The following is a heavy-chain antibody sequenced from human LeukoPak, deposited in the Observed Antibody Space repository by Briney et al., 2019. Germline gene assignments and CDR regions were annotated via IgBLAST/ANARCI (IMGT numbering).Heavy chain of an antibody. J-gene: IGHJ4*02. V-gene: IGHV4-39*01. CDR1: GGSIISSSYY. CDR2: IYYSGST. Sequence: PSETLSLTCTVSGGSIISSSYYWGWIRQPPGKGLEWIGSIYYSGSTYYNPSLKSRATISVDTSKNQFSLKLRSVTAADTAVYYCARRDSSGVVPRWDYWGQGTLVTVSS. CDR3: ARRDSSGVVPRWDY. D-gene: IGHD6-25*01.